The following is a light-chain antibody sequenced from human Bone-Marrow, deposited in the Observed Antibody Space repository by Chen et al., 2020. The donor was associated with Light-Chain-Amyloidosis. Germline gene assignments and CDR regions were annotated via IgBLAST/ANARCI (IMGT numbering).Light chain of an antibody. Sequence: QSALTQPAAVSGFPGKSITISCTGTNNDVGGHAFVSWYQRHPGKAPKFLIYEDTERASGVSNRFSGSKSGNTASLTISGLQAEDEADYYCSSFAAGSTWVFGGGTSLTFL. V-gene: IGLV2-23*01. J-gene: IGLJ3*02. CDR3: SSFAAGSTWV. CDR1: NNDVGGHAF. CDR2: EDT.